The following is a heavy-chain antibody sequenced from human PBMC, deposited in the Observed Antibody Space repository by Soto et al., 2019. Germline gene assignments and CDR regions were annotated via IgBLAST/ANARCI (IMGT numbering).Heavy chain of an antibody. CDR1: GFTFSSYA. Sequence: GGSLRLSCAASGFTFSSYAMSWVRQAPGKGLEWVSAISGSGGSTYYADSVKGRFTISRDNSKNTLYLQMNSLRAEDMAVYYCAKDQGYGDPGFCWVWGKGTTVTVSS. CDR2: ISGSGGST. CDR3: AKDQGYGDPGFCWV. D-gene: IGHD4-17*01. V-gene: IGHV3-23*01. J-gene: IGHJ6*04.